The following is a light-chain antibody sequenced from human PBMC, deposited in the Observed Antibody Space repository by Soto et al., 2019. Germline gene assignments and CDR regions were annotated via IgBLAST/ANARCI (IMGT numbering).Light chain of an antibody. CDR3: CSYAGSSTFEV. CDR2: EVS. J-gene: IGLJ1*01. CDR1: SSDVGSYNL. V-gene: IGLV2-23*02. Sequence: QSALTQPASVSGSPGQSITISCTGTSSDVGSYNLVSWYQQHPGKAPKLMIYEVSNRPSGVSNRFSGSKSGNTASLTISGLQAEDEADYYCCSYAGSSTFEVFGTGTKLTVL.